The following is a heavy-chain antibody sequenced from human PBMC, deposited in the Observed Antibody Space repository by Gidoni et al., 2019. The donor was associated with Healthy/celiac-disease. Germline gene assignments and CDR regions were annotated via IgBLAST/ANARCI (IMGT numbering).Heavy chain of an antibody. CDR2: ISGSGGST. V-gene: IGHV3-23*01. CDR3: AKDRRQSQWLVRGEFDY. CDR1: GFTFSSYA. J-gene: IGHJ4*02. D-gene: IGHD6-19*01. Sequence: EVQLLESGGGLVQPGGSLRLSCSASGFTFSSYAMSWVRQAPGKGLEWVSAISGSGGSTYYADSVKGRFTISRDNSKNTLYLQMNSLRAEDTAVYYCAKDRRQSQWLVRGEFDYWGQGTLVTVSS.